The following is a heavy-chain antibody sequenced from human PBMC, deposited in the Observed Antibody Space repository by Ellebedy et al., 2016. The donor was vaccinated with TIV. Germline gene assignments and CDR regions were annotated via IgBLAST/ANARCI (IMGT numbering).Heavy chain of an antibody. V-gene: IGHV1-69*13. CDR1: GGTFSSYA. CDR3: ARDRTQLSNIAAAGTWPPRDAFDI. CDR2: IIPIFGTA. Sequence: SVKVSXKASGGTFSSYAISWVRQAPGQGLEWMGGIIPIFGTANYAQKFQGRVTITADESTSTAYMELRSLRSDDTAVYYCARDRTQLSNIAAAGTWPPRDAFDIWGQGTMVTVSS. J-gene: IGHJ3*02. D-gene: IGHD6-13*01.